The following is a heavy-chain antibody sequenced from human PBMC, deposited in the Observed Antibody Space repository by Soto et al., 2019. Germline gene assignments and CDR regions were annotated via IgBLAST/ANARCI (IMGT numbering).Heavy chain of an antibody. CDR3: AREGIVVVPAAHFDY. J-gene: IGHJ4*02. V-gene: IGHV3-21*01. D-gene: IGHD2-2*01. CDR2: ISSSSSYI. Sequence: EVQLVESGGGLVKPGGSLRLSCAASGFTFSSYSMNWVRQAPGKGLEWVSSISSSSSYIYYADSVKGRFTISRDNAKNSLYLQMNSLRAEDTAVYYCAREGIVVVPAAHFDYWGQGTLVTVSS. CDR1: GFTFSSYS.